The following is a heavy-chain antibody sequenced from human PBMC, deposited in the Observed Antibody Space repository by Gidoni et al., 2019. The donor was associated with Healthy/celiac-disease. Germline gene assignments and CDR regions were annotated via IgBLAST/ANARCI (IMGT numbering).Heavy chain of an antibody. J-gene: IGHJ4*02. CDR1: GFTFSSYS. V-gene: IGHV3-23*01. D-gene: IGHD5-12*01. CDR3: AKGATSTPVDY. Sequence: EVQLLESGGGLVQPGGSLRLSCAASGFTFSSYSMSWVRKAPGKGLEWVSALRGSGGSTYYADSVKGRFTISSDNSKTTLYLQMNSLRAEDTAVYYCAKGATSTPVDYWGQGTLVTVSS. CDR2: LRGSGGST.